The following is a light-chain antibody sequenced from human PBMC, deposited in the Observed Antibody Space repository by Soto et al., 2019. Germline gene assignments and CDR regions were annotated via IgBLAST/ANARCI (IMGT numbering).Light chain of an antibody. CDR2: AAS. CDR1: QGISSY. Sequence: AIRMTQSPSSFSASTGDRVTITCRASQGISSYLAWYQQKPGKAPKLLIYAASTLQSGVPSRFSGSGSRTDFTLTISCLQSEDVATYYCQQYYRYPQTFGQGTKVEIK. CDR3: QQYYRYPQT. V-gene: IGKV1-8*01. J-gene: IGKJ1*01.